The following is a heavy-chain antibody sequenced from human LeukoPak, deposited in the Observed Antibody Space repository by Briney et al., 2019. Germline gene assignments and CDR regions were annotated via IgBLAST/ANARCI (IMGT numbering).Heavy chain of an antibody. D-gene: IGHD5-24*01. CDR1: GCTFSSYA. J-gene: IGHJ4*02. Sequence: PGGSLRLSCAASGCTFSSYAMDSVRQAPGRGLEWVSFISVSGDSIFSPYSVKCRFTISRANSKNMLYLRMGRLRADDTAVYYWAARPVRDLGPLDFWGQGTLVTVSS. CDR2: ISVSGDSI. V-gene: IGHV3-23*01. CDR3: AARPVRDLGPLDF.